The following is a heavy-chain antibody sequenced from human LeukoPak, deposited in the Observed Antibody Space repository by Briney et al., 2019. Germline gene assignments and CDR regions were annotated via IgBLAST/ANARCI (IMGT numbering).Heavy chain of an antibody. CDR3: ARDLRGATAFDY. J-gene: IGHJ4*02. CDR1: GFTFDDYG. V-gene: IGHV3-20*01. D-gene: IGHD1-26*01. CDR2: INWNGGST. Sequence: GGSLRLSCAASGFTFDDYGMSWVRQAPGKGLEWVSGINWNGGSTGYADSVKGRFTTSRDNAKNSLYLQMNSLRAEDTALYHCARDLRGATAFDYWGQGTLVTVSS.